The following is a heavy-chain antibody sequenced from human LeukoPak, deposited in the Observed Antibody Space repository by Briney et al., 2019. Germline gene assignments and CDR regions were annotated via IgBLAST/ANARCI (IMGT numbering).Heavy chain of an antibody. J-gene: IGHJ3*02. CDR1: GFTFGAYA. V-gene: IGHV3-49*03. Sequence: PGGSLRLSCTASGFTFGAYAMSWFRQAPGKGREWVGFIRSIAHGGTTEYAASVKGRFTISRDASTSIAYLQMNSLNTEDTAVYYCTRASSPSRNAFDIWGQGTMVTVSS. CDR2: IRSIAHGGTT. CDR3: TRASSPSRNAFDI.